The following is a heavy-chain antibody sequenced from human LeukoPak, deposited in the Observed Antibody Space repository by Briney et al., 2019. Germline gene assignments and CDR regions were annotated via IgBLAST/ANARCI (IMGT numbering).Heavy chain of an antibody. V-gene: IGHV4-39*07. CDR3: ARVTYNGYQHFDY. J-gene: IGHJ4*02. D-gene: IGHD3-10*01. Sequence: SETLSLTCIVSGGSISTNTYYWGWIRLPPGKGLEWIGEIHHRGTTYYNPSLRSRVAISVDTSKNQFSLRLTSVTAADTAVYYCARVTYNGYQHFDYWGQGNLVTVS. CDR2: IHHRGTT. CDR1: GGSISTNTYY.